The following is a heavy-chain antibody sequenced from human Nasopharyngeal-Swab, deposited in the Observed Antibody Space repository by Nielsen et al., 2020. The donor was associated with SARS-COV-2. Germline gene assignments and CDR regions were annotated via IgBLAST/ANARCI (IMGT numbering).Heavy chain of an antibody. J-gene: IGHJ4*02. D-gene: IGHD6-13*01. Sequence: SETLSLTCTVSGGSFSSSSYYWGWIRQPPGKGLEWIGSIYYSGSTYYNPSLKSRVTISVDTSKNQFSLELSSVTAADTAVYYCARHRYSSSWSWYFDCWGQGTLVTVSS. CDR1: GGSFSSSSYY. CDR3: ARHRYSSSWSWYFDC. CDR2: IYYSGST. V-gene: IGHV4-39*01.